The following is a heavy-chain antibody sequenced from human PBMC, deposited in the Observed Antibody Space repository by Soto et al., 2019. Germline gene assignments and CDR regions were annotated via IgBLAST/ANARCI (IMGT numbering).Heavy chain of an antibody. D-gene: IGHD1-7*01. CDR1: GFSLSNARMG. CDR2: IFSNDEK. V-gene: IGHV2-26*01. CDR3: ARIPPIPETTPPWFDP. J-gene: IGHJ5*02. Sequence: QVTLKESGPVLVKPTETLTLTCTVSGFSLSNARMGVSWIRQPPGKALEWLAHIFSNDEKSYSTSLKSRLTIPKDTSKSRVVLTMTNMDPGDTATYSCARIPPIPETTPPWFDPWGQGTLVTVSS.